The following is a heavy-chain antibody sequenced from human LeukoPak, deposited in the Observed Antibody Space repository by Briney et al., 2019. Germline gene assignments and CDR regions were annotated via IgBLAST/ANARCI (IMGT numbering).Heavy chain of an antibody. CDR3: AKDQARFEPYYFDY. J-gene: IGHJ4*02. D-gene: IGHD3-3*01. V-gene: IGHV3-30*04. Sequence: GGSLRLSCVASGFTFSNYALHWVRQAPGKGLEWVGVVFYDGTMQYYADSVKGRFTISRDNSKNTLYLQMNSLRAEDTAVYYCAKDQARFEPYYFDYWGQGTLVTVSS. CDR1: GFTFSNYA. CDR2: VFYDGTMQ.